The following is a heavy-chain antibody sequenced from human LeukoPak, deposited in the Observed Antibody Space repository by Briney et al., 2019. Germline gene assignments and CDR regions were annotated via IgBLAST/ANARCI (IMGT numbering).Heavy chain of an antibody. J-gene: IGHJ4*02. V-gene: IGHV1-18*01. CDR1: GYTYTTYG. CDR2: ISGYNGDT. CDR3: ARGHSESSLSFSDF. Sequence: ASVKVSCKASGYTYTTYGFNWVRQTPGQGLEWMGWISGYNGDTQYAQKLQGRVTMTTDTSTRTAYLELRSLSSDDTAVYYCARGHSESSLSFSDFWGQGTLVTVSS. D-gene: IGHD1-26*01.